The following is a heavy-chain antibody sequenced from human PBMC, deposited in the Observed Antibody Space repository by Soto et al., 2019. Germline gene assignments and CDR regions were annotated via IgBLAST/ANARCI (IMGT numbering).Heavy chain of an antibody. CDR2: ISPYNGHT. CDR1: GYSFTSYG. V-gene: IGHV1-18*01. D-gene: IGHD2-2*01. Sequence: ASVKVSCKASGYSFTSYGISWVRRAPGQGLEWMGWISPYNGHTQFVQRFQGRVSMTTDTSTKTAYMELRNLRSDDTAHYYCARDLTIVPATHPRLEDYGMDVWGQGTTVTVSS. J-gene: IGHJ6*02. CDR3: ARDLTIVPATHPRLEDYGMDV.